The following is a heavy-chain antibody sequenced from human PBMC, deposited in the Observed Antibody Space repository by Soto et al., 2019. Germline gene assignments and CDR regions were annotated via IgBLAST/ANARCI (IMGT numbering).Heavy chain of an antibody. CDR3: ARGLIVGATDYYYYGMDV. J-gene: IGHJ6*02. V-gene: IGHV4-34*01. CDR2: INHSGST. D-gene: IGHD1-26*01. Sequence: LTCAVYGGSFSGYYWSWIRQPPGKGLEWSGEINHSGSTNYNPSLKSRVTISVDTSKNQFSLKLSSVTAADTAVYYCARGLIVGATDYYYYGMDVWGQGTTVTVSS. CDR1: GGSFSGYY.